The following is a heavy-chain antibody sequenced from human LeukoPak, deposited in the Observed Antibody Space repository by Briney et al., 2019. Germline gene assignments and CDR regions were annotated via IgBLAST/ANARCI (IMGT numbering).Heavy chain of an antibody. V-gene: IGHV1-69*05. D-gene: IGHD3-3*01. CDR3: ARSYEPYYYYYMDV. CDR2: TIPIFGTA. J-gene: IGHJ6*03. Sequence: SVKVSCKASGGTFSSYAISWVRQAPGQGLEWMGGTIPIFGTANYAQKFQGRVTITTDESTSTAYMELSSLRSEDTAVYYCARSYEPYYYYYMDVWGKGTTVTVSS. CDR1: GGTFSSYA.